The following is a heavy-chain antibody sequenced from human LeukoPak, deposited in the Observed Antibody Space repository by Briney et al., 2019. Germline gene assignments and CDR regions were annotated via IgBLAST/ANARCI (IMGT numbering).Heavy chain of an antibody. CDR3: AREGSSDYIDY. V-gene: IGHV1-2*02. D-gene: IGHD6-6*01. CDR2: INPNSGGA. Sequence: GASVKVSCKASGYTFTGYYMHWVRQAPGQGLEWMGWINPNSGGANYAQRFQGRVTMTRDTSISTAFMELSRLRSDDTAVYYCAREGSSDYIDYWGQGTLVTVSS. J-gene: IGHJ4*02. CDR1: GYTFTGYY.